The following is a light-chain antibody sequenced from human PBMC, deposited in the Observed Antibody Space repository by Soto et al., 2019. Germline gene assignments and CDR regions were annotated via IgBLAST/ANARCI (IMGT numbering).Light chain of an antibody. Sequence: QSVLTQPPSASGTPGQRVTISCSGSSSNIETNLVHWYQQLPGTAPKLLIYDNNNRPSGVPGRFSGSKSGTSASLAITGLQAEDEADYYCQSYDYSLSAHYVFGAGTKLTVL. CDR3: QSYDYSLSAHYV. V-gene: IGLV1-40*01. CDR2: DNN. CDR1: SSNIETNL. J-gene: IGLJ1*01.